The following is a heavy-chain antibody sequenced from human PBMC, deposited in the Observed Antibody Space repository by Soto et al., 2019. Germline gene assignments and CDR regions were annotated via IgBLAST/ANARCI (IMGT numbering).Heavy chain of an antibody. CDR1: GFTFSNAW. V-gene: IGHV3-15*07. J-gene: IGHJ5*02. Sequence: GGSLRLSCAASGFTFSNAWMNWVRQAPGKGLEWVGRIKSKTDGGTTDYAAPVKGRFTISRDDSKNTLYLQMNSLKTEDTAVYHCTTSGDCISTSCYFSIWFDPWGQGTLVTVSS. CDR2: IKSKTDGGTT. D-gene: IGHD2-2*01. CDR3: TTSGDCISTSCYFSIWFDP.